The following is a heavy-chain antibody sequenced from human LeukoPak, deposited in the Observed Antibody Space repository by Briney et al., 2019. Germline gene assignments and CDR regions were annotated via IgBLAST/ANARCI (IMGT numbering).Heavy chain of an antibody. CDR1: GFTFSSYA. V-gene: IGHV3-23*01. J-gene: IGHJ4*02. CDR3: AKSISGYYFPYYFDY. Sequence: PGGSLRLSCAASGFTFSSYAMSWVRQAPGEGLEWVSAISGSGGSTYYADSVKGRFTISRDNSKNTLYLQMDSLRAEDTAVYYCAKSISGYYFPYYFDYWGQGTLVTVSS. CDR2: ISGSGGST. D-gene: IGHD3-22*01.